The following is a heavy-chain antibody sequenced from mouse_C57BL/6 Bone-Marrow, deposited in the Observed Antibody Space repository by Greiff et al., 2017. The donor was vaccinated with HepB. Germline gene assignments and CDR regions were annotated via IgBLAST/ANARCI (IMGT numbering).Heavy chain of an antibody. J-gene: IGHJ3*01. V-gene: IGHV3-6*01. Sequence: ESGPGLVKPSQSLSLTCSVTGYSITSGYYWNWIRQFPGNKLEWMGYISYDGSNNYNPSLKNRISITRDTSKNQFFLKLNSVTTEDTATYYCARDLNSNETYWGQGTLVTVSA. CDR1: GYSITSGYY. D-gene: IGHD2-5*01. CDR2: ISYDGSN. CDR3: ARDLNSNETY.